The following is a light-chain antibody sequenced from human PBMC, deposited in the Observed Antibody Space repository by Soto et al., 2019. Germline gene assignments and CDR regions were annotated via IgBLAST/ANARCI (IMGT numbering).Light chain of an antibody. V-gene: IGLV2-8*01. CDR3: SSYVGTNSYV. CDR1: SSDVGGYNY. J-gene: IGLJ1*01. CDR2: EVY. Sequence: QSALTQPPSASGSPGQSVTISCTGTSSDVGGYNYVSWYQHHPGKAPKLIIYEVYKRPSGVPDRFSGSKSGNTAALTVSGLQAEDVADYYCSSYVGTNSYVFGTGTKVTVL.